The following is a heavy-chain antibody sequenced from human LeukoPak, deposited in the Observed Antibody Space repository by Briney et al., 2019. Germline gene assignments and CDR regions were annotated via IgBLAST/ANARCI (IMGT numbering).Heavy chain of an antibody. V-gene: IGHV4-59*08. CDR1: GGSISSYY. D-gene: IGHD3-3*02. CDR3: ARYTFYYGMDV. J-gene: IGHJ6*02. CDR2: IYYSGST. Sequence: PSETLSLTCTVSGGSISSYYWSWIRQPPGKGLEWIGYIYYSGSTNYNPSLKSRVTISVDTSKNQFSQKLSSVTAADTAVYYCARYTFYYGMDVWGQGTTVTVSS.